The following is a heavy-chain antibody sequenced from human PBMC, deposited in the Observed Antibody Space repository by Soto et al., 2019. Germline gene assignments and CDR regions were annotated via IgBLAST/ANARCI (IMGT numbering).Heavy chain of an antibody. D-gene: IGHD6-19*01. CDR3: ARHKMAGNFDY. CDR1: GYTFADFA. V-gene: IGHV1-18*01. CDR2: TSDYNGDT. J-gene: IGHJ4*02. Sequence: ASVKVSCKASGYTFADFAISWVRQAPGQGLEWMGWTSDYNGDTYYAQKFQGRVTMTTETSTTTVYMELRSLRSDDTAIFYCARHKMAGNFDYWGQGTPVTVSS.